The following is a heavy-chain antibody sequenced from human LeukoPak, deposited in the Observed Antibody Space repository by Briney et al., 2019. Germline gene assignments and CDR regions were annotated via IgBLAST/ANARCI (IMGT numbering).Heavy chain of an antibody. CDR2: MNVYTGNT. CDR3: ARVAPGYYGSGYYMDV. J-gene: IGHJ6*03. CDR1: GYTFTSYG. Sequence: ASVKVSCKASGYTFTSYGITWVRQAPGQGLEWMGWMNVYTGNTKYTQKLQGRVIMTTDTSTSTASMELRSLRSDDTAVYYCARVAPGYYGSGYYMDVWGKGTTVTISS. V-gene: IGHV1-18*01. D-gene: IGHD3-10*01.